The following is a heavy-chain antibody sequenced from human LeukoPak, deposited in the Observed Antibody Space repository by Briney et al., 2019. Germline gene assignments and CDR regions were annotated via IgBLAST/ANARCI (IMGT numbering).Heavy chain of an antibody. CDR3: ARGRLRGSYSAADL. Sequence: KPGGSLRLSCAASGFTFSSYSMNWVRQAPVKGLEWVSSISSSSSYIYYADSVKGRFTIFRDNAMKSLYLHMNILRGDDTAVYHCARGRLRGSYSAADLWGQGTMVTVSS. V-gene: IGHV3-21*01. D-gene: IGHD1-26*01. J-gene: IGHJ3*01. CDR2: ISSSSSYI. CDR1: GFTFSSYS.